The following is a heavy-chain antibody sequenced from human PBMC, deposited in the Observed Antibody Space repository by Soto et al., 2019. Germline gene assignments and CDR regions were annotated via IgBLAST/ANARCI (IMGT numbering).Heavy chain of an antibody. D-gene: IGHD6-19*01. CDR3: ARVRDSSGWYAASNWFDP. J-gene: IGHJ5*02. Sequence: SETLSLTCAVYGGSFSGYYWSWIRQPPGKGLEWIGEINHSGSTNYNPSLKSRVTISVDTSKNQFSLKLSSVTAADTAVYYCARVRDSSGWYAASNWFDPWGQGTLVTVSS. CDR2: INHSGST. V-gene: IGHV4-34*01. CDR1: GGSFSGYY.